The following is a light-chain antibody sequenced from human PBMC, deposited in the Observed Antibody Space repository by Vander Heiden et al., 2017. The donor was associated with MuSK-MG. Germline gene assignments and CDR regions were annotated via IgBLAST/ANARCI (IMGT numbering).Light chain of an antibody. J-gene: IGKJ2*01. CDR3: QQIDSNPQFT. V-gene: IGKV1-39*01. CDR2: AAS. Sequence: IETTQFPSSLSASVGDRATITCRASQSISSYLTWYQQKPGKAPKLLIYAASSLQSGVPSRFSGSGYGTDFTLTISSLQPEDFATYYCQQIDSNPQFTFGQGTQLEIK. CDR1: QSISSY.